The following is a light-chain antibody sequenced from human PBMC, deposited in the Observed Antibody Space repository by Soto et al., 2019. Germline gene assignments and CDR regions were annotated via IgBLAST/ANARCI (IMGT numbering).Light chain of an antibody. CDR2: GAS. Sequence: EIVLTQSPATLSVSPGDRVTLSCRASQSVDINLAWYQQKPGQAPRLLIYGASTRATDMPGRFSGRGAGAEFTLTISSLQSEDFAVYYCQQYDNWPWTFGQGTKVDIK. J-gene: IGKJ1*01. V-gene: IGKV3-15*01. CDR1: QSVDIN. CDR3: QQYDNWPWT.